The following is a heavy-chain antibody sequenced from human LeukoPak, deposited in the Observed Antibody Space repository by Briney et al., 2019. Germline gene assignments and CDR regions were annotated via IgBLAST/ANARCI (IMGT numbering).Heavy chain of an antibody. Sequence: SQTLSLTRTVSGGSISSGSYYWSWIRQPAGKGLEWIGRIYTSGSTNCNPSLKSRVTISVDTSKNQFSLKLSSVTAADTAVYYCARAGYCSSTSCYTGGYYFDYWGQGTLVTVSS. D-gene: IGHD2-2*02. CDR2: IYTSGST. CDR1: GGSISSGSYY. V-gene: IGHV4-61*02. J-gene: IGHJ4*02. CDR3: ARAGYCSSTSCYTGGYYFDY.